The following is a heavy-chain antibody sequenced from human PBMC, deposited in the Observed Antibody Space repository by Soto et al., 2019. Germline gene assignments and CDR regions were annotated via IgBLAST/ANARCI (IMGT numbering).Heavy chain of an antibody. CDR1: GDPISSGYH. V-gene: IGHV4-38-2*02. D-gene: IGHD5-12*01. Sequence: SETLSLTCAVSGDPISSGYHWAWIRQPPGKGLEWVASIYHSGTTYYNPSLTSRVTISVDTSKNQFSLKLTSVTAADSAVYYCTRDLDIGHRGYGQSNVWGQGKTVTVSS. CDR3: TRDLDIGHRGYGQSNV. CDR2: IYHSGTT. J-gene: IGHJ6*02.